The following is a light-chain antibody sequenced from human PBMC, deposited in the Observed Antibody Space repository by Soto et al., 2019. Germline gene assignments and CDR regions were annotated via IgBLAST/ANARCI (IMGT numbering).Light chain of an antibody. CDR3: QQSNSFPLT. CDR2: AAF. J-gene: IGKJ4*01. V-gene: IGKV1-12*01. CDR1: QGISSR. Sequence: DIQMTQSPSSVSASVGDRVTITCRASQGISSRLAWYQQKPGKAPNLLIYAAFSLQSGVPSRFSGSGSETDFTLTIGSLQPEDFATYYCQQSNSFPLTFGGGTKVDIK.